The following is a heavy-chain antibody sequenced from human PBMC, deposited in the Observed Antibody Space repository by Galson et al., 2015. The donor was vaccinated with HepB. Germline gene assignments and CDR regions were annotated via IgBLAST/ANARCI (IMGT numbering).Heavy chain of an antibody. CDR2: ISANSGNT. D-gene: IGHD4/OR15-4a*01. V-gene: IGHV1-18*04. CDR3: ARDRDYRFDY. J-gene: IGHJ4*02. Sequence: SVPVSFTASGYTFTTNGISWVRQAPGQGLEWMGWISANSGNTKYAQNFQERVTLTRDTSTSTVYLELRNLRSDDTAAYYCARDRDYRFDYWGQGTLVTVSS. CDR1: GYTFTTNG.